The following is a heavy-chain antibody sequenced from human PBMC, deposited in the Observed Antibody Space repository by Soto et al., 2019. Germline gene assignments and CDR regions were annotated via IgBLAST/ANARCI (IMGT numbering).Heavy chain of an antibody. D-gene: IGHD1-26*01. CDR1: EFPFSSFG. Sequence: RGSLRLSCAASEFPFSSFGMNWVRQAPGKGLEWVSYISSSSTTIYYADSVKGRFTISRDNAKNSLYLQMNSLRAEDTAVYYCARELRTTTYYYYYYMDVWGKGTSVTVSS. CDR2: ISSSSTTI. J-gene: IGHJ6*03. V-gene: IGHV3-48*01. CDR3: ARELRTTTYYYYYYMDV.